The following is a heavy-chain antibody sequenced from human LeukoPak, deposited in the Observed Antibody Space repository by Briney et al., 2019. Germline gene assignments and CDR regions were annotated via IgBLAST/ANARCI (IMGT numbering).Heavy chain of an antibody. J-gene: IGHJ6*02. V-gene: IGHV3-23*01. CDR1: GYIFTSYA. CDR3: VKDLERYYYYYGMDV. Sequence: GGSLRLSCEASGYIFTSYAMSWVRQAPGKGLEWVSAISGSGGDTYYADSVKGRFTISRDNFKNTLYLQLNSLRAEDSAVYYCVKDLERYYYYYGMDVWGQGTTVTVSS. CDR2: ISGSGGDT. D-gene: IGHD1-1*01.